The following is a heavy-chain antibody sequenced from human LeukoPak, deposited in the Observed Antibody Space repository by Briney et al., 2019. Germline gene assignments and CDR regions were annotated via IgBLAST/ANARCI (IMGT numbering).Heavy chain of an antibody. CDR1: GFTFSSYS. D-gene: IGHD5-18*01. Sequence: GGSLRLSCAASGFTFSSYSMNWVRQAPGKGLEWVAVIWYDGSNKYYADSVKGRFTISRDNSKNTLYLQMNSLRAEDTAVYYCASEWSYGPEGHYSWGAFDIWGQGTMVTVSS. CDR2: IWYDGSNK. J-gene: IGHJ3*02. V-gene: IGHV3-33*08. CDR3: ASEWSYGPEGHYSWGAFDI.